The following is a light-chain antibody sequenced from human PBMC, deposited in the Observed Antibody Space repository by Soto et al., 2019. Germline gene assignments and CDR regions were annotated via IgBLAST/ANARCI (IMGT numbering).Light chain of an antibody. V-gene: IGKV1-5*03. J-gene: IGKJ5*01. CDR3: QQRSNWQIT. CDR2: KAS. CDR1: QTISSW. Sequence: DIQMTQSPSTLSGSVGDRVTITCRASQTISSWLAWYQQKPGKAPKLLIYKASTLKSGVPSRFSGSGSGTEFTLTISSLQPDDFATYYCQQRSNWQITFGQGTRLEIK.